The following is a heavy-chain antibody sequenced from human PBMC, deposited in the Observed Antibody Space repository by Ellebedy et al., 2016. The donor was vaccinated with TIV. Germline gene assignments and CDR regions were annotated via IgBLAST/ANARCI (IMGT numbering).Heavy chain of an antibody. CDR2: IYFSGST. CDR3: ARGFEFYDSNGYAFDM. D-gene: IGHD3-22*01. Sequence: LRLSCTVSGGSISNGDYYWTWIRQHPGKGLQWIGYIYFSGSTHYNPSLKSRVIISVDTSKNQFSLKLSSVTAADTAVYYCARGFEFYDSNGYAFDMWGQGTKVTVSS. J-gene: IGHJ3*02. V-gene: IGHV4-31*03. CDR1: GGSISNGDYY.